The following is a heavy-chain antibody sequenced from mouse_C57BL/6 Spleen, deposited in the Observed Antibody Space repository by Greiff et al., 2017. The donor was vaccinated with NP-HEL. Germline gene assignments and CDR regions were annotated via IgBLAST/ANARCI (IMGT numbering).Heavy chain of an antibody. Sequence: LVESGPELVKPGASVKISCKASGYAFSSSWMNWVKQRPGKGLEWIGRIYPGDGDTNYNGKFKGKATLTADKSSSTAYMQLSSLTSEDSAVYFCARRAAQATFDYWGQGTTLTVSS. CDR1: GYAFSSSW. V-gene: IGHV1-82*01. J-gene: IGHJ2*01. D-gene: IGHD3-2*02. CDR3: ARRAAQATFDY. CDR2: IYPGDGDT.